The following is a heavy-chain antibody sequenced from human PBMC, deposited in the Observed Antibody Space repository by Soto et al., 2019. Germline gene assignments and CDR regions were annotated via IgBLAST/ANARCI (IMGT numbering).Heavy chain of an antibody. V-gene: IGHV1-24*01. CDR2: FDPEDGET. Sequence: ASVTVSCKVSGYTLTELSMHWVRQAPGKGLEWMGGFDPEDGETIYAQKFQGRVTMTEDTSTDTAYMELSSLRSEDTAVYYCATDVQTGTSKNFDYWGQGTLVTVSS. J-gene: IGHJ4*02. D-gene: IGHD1-7*01. CDR1: GYTLTELS. CDR3: ATDVQTGTSKNFDY.